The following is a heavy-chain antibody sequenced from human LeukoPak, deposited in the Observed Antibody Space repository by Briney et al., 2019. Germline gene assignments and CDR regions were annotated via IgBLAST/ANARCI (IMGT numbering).Heavy chain of an antibody. J-gene: IGHJ6*03. CDR2: IYYSGST. D-gene: IGHD5-18*01. V-gene: IGHV4-59*08. CDR1: GGSISSYY. CDR3: ARSGRLGGYSYEYYMDC. Sequence: SETQSLTCTVSGGSISSYYWSWIRQPPGKGLEWIGYIYYSGSTNYNPSLKSRVTISVDTSKNQFSLKLSSVTAADTAVYYCARSGRLGGYSYEYYMDCWGKGTTVTVSS.